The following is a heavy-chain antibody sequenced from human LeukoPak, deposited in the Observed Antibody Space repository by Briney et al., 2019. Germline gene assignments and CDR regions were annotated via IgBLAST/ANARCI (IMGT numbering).Heavy chain of an antibody. J-gene: IGHJ6*02. CDR2: IYYSGST. V-gene: IGHV4-59*01. CDR3: ARDNWNYGSSMDV. Sequence: SETLSLTCAVSGGSISSYCWSWLRQPPGKGLEWIGYIYYSGSTNYNPSLKSRVTISVDTSKNQFSLKLSSVTAADTAVYYCARDNWNYGSSMDVWGQGTTVTVSS. D-gene: IGHD1-7*01. CDR1: GGSISSYC.